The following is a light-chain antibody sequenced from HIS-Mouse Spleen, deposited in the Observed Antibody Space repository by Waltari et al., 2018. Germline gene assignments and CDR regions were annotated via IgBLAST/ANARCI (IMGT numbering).Light chain of an antibody. CDR2: DDS. V-gene: IGLV3-21*03. CDR3: CSYAGSYRV. J-gene: IGLJ1*01. Sequence: SYVLTQPPSVSVAPGKTARITCGGNNIGSKSVHWYQQKPGQAPVLVVYDDSDRPSGIPGRFSGSNSGNTATLTISRVEAGDEADYYCCSYAGSYRVFGTGTKVTVL. CDR1: NIGSKS.